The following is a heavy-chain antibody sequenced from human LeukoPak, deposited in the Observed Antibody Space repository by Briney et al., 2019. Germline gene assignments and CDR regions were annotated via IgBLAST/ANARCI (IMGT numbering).Heavy chain of an antibody. CDR1: GFTFTTYG. V-gene: IGHV3-30*02. CDR2: LRHDGTGE. Sequence: GRSLRLSCAASGFTFTTYGMHWVRQAPGKGLEWVTFLRHDGTGEHYADSVKGRFTLSRDSSKNTLYLQMNSLRPEDTAVYYCAKDRIKWNYGAFDIWGQGTMVTVSS. J-gene: IGHJ3*02. D-gene: IGHD1-7*01. CDR3: AKDRIKWNYGAFDI.